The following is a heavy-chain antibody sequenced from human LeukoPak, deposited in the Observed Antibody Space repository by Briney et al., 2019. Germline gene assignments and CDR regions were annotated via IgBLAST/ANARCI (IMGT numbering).Heavy chain of an antibody. Sequence: RVSVKVSCKASGYTFTSYAMHWVRQAPGQRLEWMGWINAGNGNTKYSQKFQGRVTITRDTSASTAYMELSSLRSEDTAVYYCARSSTSLFSYYYGMDVWGKGTTVTVSS. CDR3: ARSSTSLFSYYYGMDV. J-gene: IGHJ6*04. D-gene: IGHD2-2*01. CDR2: INAGNGNT. V-gene: IGHV1-3*01. CDR1: GYTFTSYA.